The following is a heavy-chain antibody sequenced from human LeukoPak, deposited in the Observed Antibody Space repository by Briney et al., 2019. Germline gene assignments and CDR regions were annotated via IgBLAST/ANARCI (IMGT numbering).Heavy chain of an antibody. CDR3: AREISVGLSGTLFDY. D-gene: IGHD1-26*01. J-gene: IGHJ4*02. V-gene: IGHV4-59*01. CDR2: IYYSGST. Sequence: PSETLSLTCTVSGGSISSYYWSWIRQPPGKGLEWIGYIYYSGSTNYNPSLKSRVAISLDKSKSQFSLRLTSVTDADTAVYYCAREISVGLSGTLFDYWGQGTLVTVSS. CDR1: GGSISSYY.